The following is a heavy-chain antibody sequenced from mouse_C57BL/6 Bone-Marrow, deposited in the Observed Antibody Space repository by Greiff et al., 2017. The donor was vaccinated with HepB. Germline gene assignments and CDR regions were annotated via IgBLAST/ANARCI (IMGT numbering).Heavy chain of an antibody. CDR2: IYPVSGET. D-gene: IGHD1-1*01. CDR3: GRGDDTTDAMDY. CDR1: GYTFTDHI. Sequence: QVHVKQSGAELASPGASVTLSCKASGYTFTDHIMNWVKKRPGQGLEWIGRIYPVSGETNYNQKFMGKATFSVDRSSSTVYMVLNSLTSEDPAVYYCGRGDDTTDAMDYWGQGTSVTVSS. V-gene: IGHV1-11*01. J-gene: IGHJ4*01.